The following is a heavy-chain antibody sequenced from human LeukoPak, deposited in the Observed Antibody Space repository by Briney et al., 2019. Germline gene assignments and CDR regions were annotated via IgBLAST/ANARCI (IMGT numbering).Heavy chain of an antibody. CDR1: GYTFTGYY. Sequence: GASVKVSCKASGYTFTGYYMHWVRQAPGQGLEWMGWINPNSGGTNYAQKFQGRVTMTRDTSISTAYMELSRLRSDDTAVYYCARDLVSSDSSRTHMDVWGKGTTVTVSS. D-gene: IGHD6-13*01. J-gene: IGHJ6*03. V-gene: IGHV1-2*02. CDR3: ARDLVSSDSSRTHMDV. CDR2: INPNSGGT.